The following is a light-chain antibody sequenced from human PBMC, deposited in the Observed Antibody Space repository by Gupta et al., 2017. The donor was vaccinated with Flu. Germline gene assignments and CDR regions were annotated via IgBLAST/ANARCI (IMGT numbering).Light chain of an antibody. Sequence: QSALTQPASVSGSPGPSITISCTGTSSDIGYYDYVSWYQQPPGKTPKLMIYEVSNRPSGVSNRFSGSKSGNTASLTISGLQADDESYYYCSSYTTSTTWVFGGGTQLTVL. CDR1: SSDIGYYDY. CDR2: EVS. J-gene: IGLJ3*02. V-gene: IGLV2-14*01. CDR3: SSYTTSTTWV.